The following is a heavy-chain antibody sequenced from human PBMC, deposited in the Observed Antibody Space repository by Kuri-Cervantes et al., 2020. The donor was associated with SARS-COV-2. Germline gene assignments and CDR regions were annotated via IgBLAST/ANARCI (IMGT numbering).Heavy chain of an antibody. J-gene: IGHJ6*03. V-gene: IGHV4-34*01. CDR3: ARTYGLLRYVYYMDV. D-gene: IGHD3-22*01. CDR2: INHSGST. Sequence: SQTLSLTCAVSGELFSGYYWTWIRQSPGKGLEWIGEINHSGSTNYNPYLKSRVVILVDRSQQQFSMRLSSLTAADTAVYYCARTYGLLRYVYYMDVWGKGTAVTVSS. CDR1: GELFSGYY.